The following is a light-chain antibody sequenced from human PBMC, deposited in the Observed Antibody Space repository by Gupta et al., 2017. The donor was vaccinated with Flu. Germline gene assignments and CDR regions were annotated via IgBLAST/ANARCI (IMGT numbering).Light chain of an antibody. Sequence: QSALTPPRSVSGSPGQSVTISCTGTSSDIGDYNYVSWFQQHPGKAPKLMIYDVTKRSSGVPARFSGSKSGNTASLTISGLQAEDEADYHCCSFAGSYTLVFGGGTKLTVL. CDR2: DVT. CDR1: SSDIGDYNY. V-gene: IGLV2-11*01. CDR3: CSFAGSYTLV. J-gene: IGLJ2*01.